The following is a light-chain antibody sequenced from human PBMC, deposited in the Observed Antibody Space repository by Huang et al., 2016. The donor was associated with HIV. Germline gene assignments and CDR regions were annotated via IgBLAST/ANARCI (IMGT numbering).Light chain of an antibody. J-gene: IGKJ4*01. V-gene: IGKV3-11*01. CDR1: QSINNN. CDR2: DAY. CDR3: HQRSSWPLT. Sequence: DIVLTQSPATLSSSPGERATLSCRASQSINNNVAWYQQKPGQAPRLLIYDAYTRAAGVPARFSGSGSGTDFTLTIGSLEPEDFAVYYCHQRSSWPLTFGGGTRVEIK.